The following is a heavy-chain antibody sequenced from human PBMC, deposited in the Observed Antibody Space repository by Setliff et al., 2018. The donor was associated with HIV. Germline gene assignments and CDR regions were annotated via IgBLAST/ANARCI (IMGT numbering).Heavy chain of an antibody. CDR1: GGTFSSYA. Sequence: SVKVSCKTSGGTFSSYAISWVRQAPGQGLEWMGRIVPLFGTANYAQKFQGRVTITADKSTSTAYMELSSLRSEDTAVYYCARKNSGSYYDGAFDIWGQGTMVTVSS. CDR2: IVPLFGTA. J-gene: IGHJ3*02. V-gene: IGHV1-69*06. CDR3: ARKNSGSYYDGAFDI. D-gene: IGHD1-26*01.